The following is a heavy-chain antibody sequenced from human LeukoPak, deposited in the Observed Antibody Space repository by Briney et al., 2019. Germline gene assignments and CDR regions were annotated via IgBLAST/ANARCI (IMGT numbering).Heavy chain of an antibody. V-gene: IGHV3-30*18. Sequence: GGSLRLSCAASGFTFSSYAMSWVRQAPGKGLEWVAVISYDGSNKYYADSVKGRFTISRDNSKNTLYLQMNSLRAEDTAVYYCAKPNMVVVTFDAFDIWGQGTMVTVSS. J-gene: IGHJ3*02. CDR3: AKPNMVVVTFDAFDI. D-gene: IGHD2-15*01. CDR1: GFTFSSYA. CDR2: ISYDGSNK.